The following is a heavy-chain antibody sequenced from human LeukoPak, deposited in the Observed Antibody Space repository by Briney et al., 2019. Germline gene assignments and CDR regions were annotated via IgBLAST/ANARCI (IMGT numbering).Heavy chain of an antibody. CDR1: GFTFSSYG. CDR2: ISYDGSNK. D-gene: IGHD5-18*01. V-gene: IGHV3-30*18. J-gene: IGHJ4*02. Sequence: GGSLGLSCAASGFTFSSYGMHWVRQAPGKGLEWVAVISYDGSNKYYADSVKGRFTISRDNSKNTLYLQMNSLRAEDTAVYYCAKAGYSYGLVDYWGQGTLVTVSS. CDR3: AKAGYSYGLVDY.